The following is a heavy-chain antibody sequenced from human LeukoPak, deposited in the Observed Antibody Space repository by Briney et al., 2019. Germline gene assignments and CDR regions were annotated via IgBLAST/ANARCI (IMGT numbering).Heavy chain of an antibody. V-gene: IGHV3-23*01. CDR2: ISGGGGGT. D-gene: IGHD6-19*01. J-gene: IGHJ4*02. Sequence: GGSLRLSCAASGFTLSSYAMSWVRQAPGKGLEWVSGISGGGGGTYYADSVKGRFTISRDNSKNTLYLQMNSLRAEDTAVYYCAKDERAVAGLFDYWGQGTLVTVSS. CDR1: GFTLSSYA. CDR3: AKDERAVAGLFDY.